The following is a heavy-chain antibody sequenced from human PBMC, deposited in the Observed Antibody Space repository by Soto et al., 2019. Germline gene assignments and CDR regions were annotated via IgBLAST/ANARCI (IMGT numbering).Heavy chain of an antibody. D-gene: IGHD2-15*01. CDR2: IWYDGSNK. V-gene: IGHV3-33*01. CDR1: GFTFSSYG. Sequence: PGGSLRLSCAASGFTFSSYGMHWVRQAPGKGLEWVAVIWYDGSNKYYADSVKGRFTISRDNSKNTLYLQMNSLRAEDTAVYYCASDCSGGSCYPEYFDYWGQGTLVTVSS. CDR3: ASDCSGGSCYPEYFDY. J-gene: IGHJ4*02.